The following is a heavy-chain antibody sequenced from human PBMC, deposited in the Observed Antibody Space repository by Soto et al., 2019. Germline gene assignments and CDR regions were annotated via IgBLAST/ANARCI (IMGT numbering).Heavy chain of an antibody. V-gene: IGHV3-23*01. CDR2: ISRSGGNT. CDR1: GFTFRTYA. J-gene: IGHJ4*02. Sequence: PGWSLRLSCAASGFTFRTYAMSWVRQAPGKGLEWVSGISRSGGNTYYADSVKGRFTISRDNSKNTLYLQINSLRAEDTALYYCAKGEYLDGSGSFYDIGFWGLGTLVTVSS. D-gene: IGHD3-10*01. CDR3: AKGEYLDGSGSFYDIGF.